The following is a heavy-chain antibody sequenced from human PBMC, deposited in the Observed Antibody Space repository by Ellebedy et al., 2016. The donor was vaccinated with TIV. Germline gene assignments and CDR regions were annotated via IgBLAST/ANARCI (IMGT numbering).Heavy chain of an antibody. V-gene: IGHV3-33*01. CDR3: AREYGQLANFDY. Sequence: GESLKISCAASGFTFSSFGMHWVRQAPGKGLEWVAIIWYDGSNKYYADSVKGRFTISRDNAKNSLYLQMNSLRAEDTAVYYCAREYGQLANFDYWGQGTLVAVSS. CDR1: GFTFSSFG. D-gene: IGHD1-1*01. J-gene: IGHJ4*02. CDR2: IWYDGSNK.